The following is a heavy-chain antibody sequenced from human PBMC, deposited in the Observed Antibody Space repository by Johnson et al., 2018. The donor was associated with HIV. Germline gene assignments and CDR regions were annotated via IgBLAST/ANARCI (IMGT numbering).Heavy chain of an antibody. D-gene: IGHD1-26*01. Sequence: QVQLVESGGGVVQPGRSLRLSCAASGFTFSSYAMHWVRQAPGKGLEWVAVISYAGSDKYYSDSVKGRFTISRDNAKNSLYLQMNSLRAEDTALYYCARGSYDGDAFDIWGQGTMVTVSS. V-gene: IGHV3-30*04. CDR1: GFTFSSYA. CDR3: ARGSYDGDAFDI. CDR2: ISYAGSDK. J-gene: IGHJ3*02.